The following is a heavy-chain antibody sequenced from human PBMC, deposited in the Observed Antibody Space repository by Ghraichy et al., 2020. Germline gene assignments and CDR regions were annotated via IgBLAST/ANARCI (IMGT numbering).Heavy chain of an antibody. Sequence: SCAASGFTFSSYAMSWVRQAPGKGLEWVSAISGSGGSTYYADSVKGRFTISRDNSKNTLYLQMNSLRAEDTAVYYCAKPPPKYYYDSSGSSNFDYWGQGTLVTVSS. CDR1: GFTFSSYA. CDR3: AKPPPKYYYDSSGSSNFDY. CDR2: ISGSGGST. J-gene: IGHJ4*02. D-gene: IGHD3-22*01. V-gene: IGHV3-23*01.